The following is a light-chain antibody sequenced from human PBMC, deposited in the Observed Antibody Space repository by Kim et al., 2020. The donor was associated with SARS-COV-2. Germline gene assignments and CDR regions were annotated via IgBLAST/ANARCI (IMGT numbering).Light chain of an antibody. Sequence: AVQVTQSPSSLSASVGDRVTITCRTSQVVSNGLAWYQQKPGKTPDLLIYDASRLRSGVPSRFTGSGSGTLFTLTISGLQPEDFATYYCHQYYAFPITLGQGTRLEIK. CDR1: QVVSNG. V-gene: IGKV1-13*02. J-gene: IGKJ5*01. CDR2: DAS. CDR3: HQYYAFPIT.